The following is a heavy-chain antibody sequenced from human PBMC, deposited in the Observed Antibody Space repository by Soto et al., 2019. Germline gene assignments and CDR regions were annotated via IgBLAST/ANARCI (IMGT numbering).Heavy chain of an antibody. Sequence: EVQLLESGGGLVQPGGSLRLSCATSGFTFSSYAMAWVRQAPGKGLEWVSAISGSGGITYHAASVKGRFSISRDNSRNRLYLQMNSLGAEDTAVYYCARAAHYDFWSGYYYMDVWGIGTTVTVSS. CDR3: ARAAHYDFWSGYYYMDV. D-gene: IGHD3-3*01. J-gene: IGHJ6*03. CDR2: ISGSGGIT. V-gene: IGHV3-23*01. CDR1: GFTFSSYA.